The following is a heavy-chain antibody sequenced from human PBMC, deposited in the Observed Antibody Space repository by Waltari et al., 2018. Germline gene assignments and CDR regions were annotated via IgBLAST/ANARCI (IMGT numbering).Heavy chain of an antibody. CDR1: GFLFNNYD. J-gene: IGHJ4*02. D-gene: IGHD2-2*01. V-gene: IGHV3-30*02. CDR3: AKDPGSSTSYGIDY. CDR2: IRYEGSDR. Sequence: QLQLVQSGGGVVQPGGSLTLSCAASGFLFNNYDIHWFRQAPGEGLEWVAFIRYEGSDRKYAESVKGRFTTSRDNSNNMLFLEMNSLRTEDTAVYYCAKDPGSSTSYGIDYWGQGTLVTVSS.